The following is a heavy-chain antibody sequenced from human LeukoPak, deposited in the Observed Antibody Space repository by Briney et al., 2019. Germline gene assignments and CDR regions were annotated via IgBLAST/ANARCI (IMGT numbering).Heavy chain of an antibody. D-gene: IGHD3-22*01. V-gene: IGHV3-30*02. CDR2: IRYDGSNK. CDR3: AKGYYDSSGYLGY. CDR1: GFTFSSYG. J-gene: IGHJ4*02. Sequence: GGSLRLSRAASGFTFSSYGMHWVRQAPGKGREWVAFIRYDGSNKYYADSVKGRFTISRDNSKNTLYLQMNSLRAEDTAVYYCAKGYYDSSGYLGYWGQGTLVTVSS.